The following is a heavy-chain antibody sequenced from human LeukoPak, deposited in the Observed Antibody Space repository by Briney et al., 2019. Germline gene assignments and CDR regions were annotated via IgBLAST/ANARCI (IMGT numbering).Heavy chain of an antibody. CDR2: ISAYNGNT. Sequence: GASVKVSCKASGYTFTSYGISWVRQAPGQGLEWTGWISAYNGNTNYAQKLQGRVTMTTDTSTSTAYMELRSLRSDDTAVYYCARVRRYSSSWYNWFDPWGQGTLVTVSS. CDR1: GYTFTSYG. D-gene: IGHD6-13*01. CDR3: ARVRRYSSSWYNWFDP. J-gene: IGHJ5*02. V-gene: IGHV1-18*01.